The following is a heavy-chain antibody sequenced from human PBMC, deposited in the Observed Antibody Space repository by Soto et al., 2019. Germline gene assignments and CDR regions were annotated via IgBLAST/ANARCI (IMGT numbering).Heavy chain of an antibody. CDR3: ARLEYYVFWCGYYYYYYMDV. CDR1: GYTFTSYD. J-gene: IGHJ6*03. Sequence: ASVKVSCKASGYTFTSYDINWVRQATGQGLEWMGWMNPNSGNTGYAQKFQGRVTMTRNTSISTAYMELSSLRSEDTAVYYCARLEYYVFWCGYYYYYYMDVWGQGSSVTVSS. V-gene: IGHV1-8*01. CDR2: MNPNSGNT. D-gene: IGHD3-3*01.